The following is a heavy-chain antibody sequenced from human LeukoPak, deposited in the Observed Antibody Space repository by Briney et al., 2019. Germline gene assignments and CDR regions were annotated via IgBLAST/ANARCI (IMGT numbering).Heavy chain of an antibody. Sequence: GGSLRLSCAASGFTFSSYWMNWVRQAPGKGLEWVAVIWYDGSNKYYADSVKGRFTISRDNSKNTLYLQMNSLRAEDTAVYYCARNDKGNSYGYSIDYWGQGTLVTVSS. J-gene: IGHJ4*02. CDR1: GFTFSSYW. CDR3: ARNDKGNSYGYSIDY. CDR2: IWYDGSNK. V-gene: IGHV3-33*08. D-gene: IGHD5-18*01.